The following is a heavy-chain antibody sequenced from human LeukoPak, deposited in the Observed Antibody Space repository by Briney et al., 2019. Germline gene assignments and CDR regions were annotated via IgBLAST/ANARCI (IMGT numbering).Heavy chain of an antibody. J-gene: IGHJ6*03. V-gene: IGHV1-2*06. Sequence: ASVKVSCKASGYTFTGYYLHWVRQAPGQGLEWMGRIDPNSGGTNYARTFQGRVTMTRDTSISTTYLELTRLRSGDTAVYYCARDGYTSGYYYMDVWGKGTTVIVSS. CDR3: ARDGYTSGYYYMDV. CDR2: IDPNSGGT. CDR1: GYTFTGYY. D-gene: IGHD5-24*01.